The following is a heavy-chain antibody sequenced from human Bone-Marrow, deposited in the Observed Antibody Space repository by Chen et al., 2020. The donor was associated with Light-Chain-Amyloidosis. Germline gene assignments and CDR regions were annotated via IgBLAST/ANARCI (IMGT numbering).Heavy chain of an antibody. Sequence: QVQLVQSGAEVKKPGSSVKVSCKASGGTFSSYSISWVRQAPGQGLEWMGGIIPVFGTTNYAQKFQGRVAISADKSTSTAYMEMSSLRSDDTAVYFCTRGVWGTYYFGDPWGQGTLLSVSS. CDR3: TRGVWGTYYFGDP. J-gene: IGHJ5*02. V-gene: IGHV1-69*06. CDR1: GGTFSSYS. D-gene: IGHD1-26*01. CDR2: IIPVFGTT.